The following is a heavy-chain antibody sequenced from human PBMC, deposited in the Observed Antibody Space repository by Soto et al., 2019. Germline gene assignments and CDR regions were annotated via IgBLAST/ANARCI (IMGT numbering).Heavy chain of an antibody. V-gene: IGHV4-59*06. D-gene: IGHD3-22*01. CDR2: IYYTGGA. Sequence: SETLSLTCTVSGGSVSGYFWSWIRQHPGKGLEWIGYIYYTGGAYYNPSLKSRVTISVGTSKNQFSLKLSSVTAADTAIYYCARRDSSAYWAPDIWGQGTMVTVSS. CDR1: GGSVSGYF. J-gene: IGHJ3*02. CDR3: ARRDSSAYWAPDI.